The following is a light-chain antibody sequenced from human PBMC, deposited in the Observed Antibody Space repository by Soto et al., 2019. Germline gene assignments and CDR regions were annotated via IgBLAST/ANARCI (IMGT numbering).Light chain of an antibody. CDR1: QSVSSNY. CDR3: QQYGSSPRT. Sequence: ENVLTQSPGTLSLSPGERATLSCRASQSVSSNYLAWYQQKPGQAPRLLIYGASSRATGIPDRFSGSGYGTDFTLTISRLEPEDFAVYYCQQYGSSPRTFGQGTKVEIK. V-gene: IGKV3-20*01. CDR2: GAS. J-gene: IGKJ1*01.